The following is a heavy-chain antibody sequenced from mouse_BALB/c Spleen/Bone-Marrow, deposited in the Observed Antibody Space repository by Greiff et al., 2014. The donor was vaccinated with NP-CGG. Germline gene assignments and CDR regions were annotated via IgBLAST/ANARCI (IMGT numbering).Heavy chain of an antibody. Sequence: EVKVEESGAELVKPGASVKLSCTASGLNIKDTYMHWVKQRPEQGLEWIGRIGPANGNTKYDPKFQGKATITADTSSNTAYLQLSSLTSEDTAVYYCARYRLGTYFDYWGQGTTLTVSS. CDR2: IGPANGNT. V-gene: IGHV14-3*02. CDR3: ARYRLGTYFDY. D-gene: IGHD2-14*01. J-gene: IGHJ2*01. CDR1: GLNIKDTY.